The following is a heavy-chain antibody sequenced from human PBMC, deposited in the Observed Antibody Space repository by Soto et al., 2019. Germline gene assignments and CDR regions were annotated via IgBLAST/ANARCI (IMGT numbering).Heavy chain of an antibody. V-gene: IGHV3-21*01. J-gene: IGHJ6*02. Sequence: EVQLVESGGGLVKPGGSLRLSCAASGFTFSSYSMNWVRQAPGKGLEWVSSISYSSKYIYYADSGKGRFTISRDNAKNSLYLQMNSLRAEDTAVYYCAREGDSSGFYYYHYGMDVWGQGTTVNVS. D-gene: IGHD3-22*01. CDR2: ISYSSKYI. CDR3: AREGDSSGFYYYHYGMDV. CDR1: GFTFSSYS.